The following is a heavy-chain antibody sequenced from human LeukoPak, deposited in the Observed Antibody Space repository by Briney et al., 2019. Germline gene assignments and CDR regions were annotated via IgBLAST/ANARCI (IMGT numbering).Heavy chain of an antibody. V-gene: IGHV4-39*01. CDR2: IYYSGST. CDR3: ARRFAAAGTFDY. D-gene: IGHD6-13*01. Sequence: SETLSLTCTVSGGSISSSSYYWGWIRQPPGKGREWIGSIYYSGSTYYNPSLKSRVTISVHTSKNQFSLKLSSVTAADTAVYYCARRFAAAGTFDYWGQGTLVTVSS. CDR1: GGSISSSSYY. J-gene: IGHJ4*02.